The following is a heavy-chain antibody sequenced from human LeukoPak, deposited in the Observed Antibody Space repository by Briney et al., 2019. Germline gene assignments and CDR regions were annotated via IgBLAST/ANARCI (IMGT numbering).Heavy chain of an antibody. J-gene: IGHJ6*03. CDR1: GGSISSHY. CDR2: IYYSGST. CDR3: ARECLGSKGLVGGSYYYYYYMDV. V-gene: IGHV4-59*11. D-gene: IGHD3-10*01. Sequence: SETLSLTCTVSGGSISSHYWSWIRQPPGKGLEWIGYIYYSGSTNYNPSLKSRVTISVDTSKNQFSLKLSSVTAAGTAVYYCARECLGSKGLVGGSYYYYYYMDVWGKGTTVTVSS.